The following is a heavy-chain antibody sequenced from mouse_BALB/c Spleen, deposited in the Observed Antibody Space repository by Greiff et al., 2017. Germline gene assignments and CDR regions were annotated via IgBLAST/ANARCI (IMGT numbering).Heavy chain of an antibody. Sequence: QVQLQQSGAELVRPGTSVKISCKASGYTFTNYWLGWVKQRPGHGLEWIGDIYPGGGYTNYNEKFKGKATLTADTSSSTAYMQLSSLTSEDSAVYFCATEPVRRRDYAMDYWGQGTSVTVSS. CDR3: ATEPVRRRDYAMDY. J-gene: IGHJ4*01. D-gene: IGHD2-14*01. V-gene: IGHV1-63*02. CDR1: GYTFTNYW. CDR2: IYPGGGYT.